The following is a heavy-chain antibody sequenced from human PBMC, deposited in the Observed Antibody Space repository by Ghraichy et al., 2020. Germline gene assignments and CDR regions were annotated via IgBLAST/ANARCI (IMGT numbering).Heavy chain of an antibody. CDR2: INPNTGVS. J-gene: IGHJ6*02. V-gene: IGHV1-2*02. CDR1: GYAFTGYY. D-gene: IGHD6-13*01. Sequence: ASVKVSCKASGYAFTGYYLHWVRQAPGQGPEWMAWINPNTGVSNYAQKFRRVTMTRDTSINTAYMELNSLTSDDTAVYYCAKGPDISGPGTGYFYHGLDVWGQGTPV. CDR3: AKGPDISGPGTGYFYHGLDV.